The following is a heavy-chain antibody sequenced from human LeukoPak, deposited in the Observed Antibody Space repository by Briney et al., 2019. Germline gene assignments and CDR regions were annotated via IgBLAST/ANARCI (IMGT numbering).Heavy chain of an antibody. Sequence: KSGGSLRPSCAASGFTFSNYSMNWVRQAPGKGLEWIGYIYYSGSTNYNPSLKSRVTISVDTSKNQFSLKLSSVTAADTAVYYCARSPNAMIHDAFDIWGQGTMVTVSS. CDR3: ARSPNAMIHDAFDI. J-gene: IGHJ3*02. CDR1: GFTFSNYS. D-gene: IGHD3-22*01. CDR2: IYYSGST. V-gene: IGHV4-59*01.